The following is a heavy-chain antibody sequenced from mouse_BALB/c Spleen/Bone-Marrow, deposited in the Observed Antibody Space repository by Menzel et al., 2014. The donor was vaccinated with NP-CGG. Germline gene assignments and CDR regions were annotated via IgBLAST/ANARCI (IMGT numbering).Heavy chain of an antibody. V-gene: IGHV7-3*02. Sequence: EVKLQESGGGSVQPGGSLRLSCATSGFTFTDYYMSWVRQPPGKALEWLGFIRNKANGYTTGYSASVKGRFTISRDNSQRILYLQMNTLRAEDSATYYCARDENVGIYWYFDVWGAGTTVIVSS. J-gene: IGHJ1*01. CDR3: ARDENVGIYWYFDV. CDR1: GFTFTDYY. CDR2: IRNKANGYTT.